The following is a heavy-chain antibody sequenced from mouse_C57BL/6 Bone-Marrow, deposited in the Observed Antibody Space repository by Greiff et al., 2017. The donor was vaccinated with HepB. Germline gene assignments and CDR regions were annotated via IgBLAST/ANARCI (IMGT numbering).Heavy chain of an antibody. CDR2: IGPGSGST. CDR3: AREDYYGSSYLGNWYFDV. J-gene: IGHJ1*03. Sequence: QVHVKQSGAELVKPGASVKISCKASGYTFTDYYINWVKQRPGQGLEWIGKIGPGSGSTYYNEKFKGKATLTADKSSSTAYMQLSSLTSEDSAVYFCAREDYYGSSYLGNWYFDVWGTGTTVTVSS. V-gene: IGHV1-77*01. CDR1: GYTFTDYY. D-gene: IGHD1-1*01.